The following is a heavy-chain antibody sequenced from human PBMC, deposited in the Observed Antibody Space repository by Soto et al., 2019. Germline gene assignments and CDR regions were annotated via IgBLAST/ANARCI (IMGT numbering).Heavy chain of an antibody. CDR2: INAGNGDT. V-gene: IGHV1-3*01. CDR1: AYTFTDYA. D-gene: IGHD3-3*02. Sequence: QVELVQSGTEVKKPGASVKIPCKASAYTFTDYAIHWLRQAPGHRLEWMGWINAGNGDTKYSQKFQGRVTITRETSANTAYMGLTNLTSEDTALFFCARSVTIFGVVSDTPFDLWGRGSLVSVSS. J-gene: IGHJ2*01. CDR3: ARSVTIFGVVSDTPFDL.